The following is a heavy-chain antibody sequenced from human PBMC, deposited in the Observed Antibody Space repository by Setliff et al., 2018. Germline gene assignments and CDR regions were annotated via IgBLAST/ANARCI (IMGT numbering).Heavy chain of an antibody. CDR1: GGTFTYYY. Sequence: SETLSLTCAASGGTFTYYYWTWIRQSPAKGLEWIGEITHTGTTGSTKYNPSLKSRVTMSIDTSKNQFSLMVTSVTAADTAVYYCARDRNVASRLLDSWGQGTLVTVSS. CDR3: ARDRNVASRLLDS. J-gene: IGHJ4*02. D-gene: IGHD6-6*01. CDR2: ITHTGTTGST. V-gene: IGHV4-34*01.